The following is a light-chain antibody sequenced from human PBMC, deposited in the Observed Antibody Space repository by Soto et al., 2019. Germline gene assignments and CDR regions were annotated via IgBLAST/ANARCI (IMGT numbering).Light chain of an antibody. V-gene: IGKV3-15*01. J-gene: IGKJ4*01. CDR1: QSVGSSY. Sequence: EVVLTQSPGTLSLSPGERATLSCRASQSVGSSYLAWYQQEPGRAPRLLIYGASTRATGIPARFSGRGSLTQFPLAISSLESEDFAVYYCQQFNNWPHTVGGGTKVDI. CDR3: QQFNNWPHT. CDR2: GAS.